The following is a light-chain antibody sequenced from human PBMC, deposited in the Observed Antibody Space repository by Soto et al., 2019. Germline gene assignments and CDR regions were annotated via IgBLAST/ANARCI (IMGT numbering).Light chain of an antibody. CDR3: AAWDGSFNVQV. V-gene: IGLV1-44*01. CDR2: RND. J-gene: IGLJ3*02. CDR1: SSNIGRNA. Sequence: QSVLTQPPSASGTPGQRVTISCSGSSSNIGRNAVSWYRQVPGTAPKLLMYRNDQRPSGVPDRFSGSKSGTSASLAISGLQSDDEAHYFCAAWDGSFNVQVFGGGTKLTVL.